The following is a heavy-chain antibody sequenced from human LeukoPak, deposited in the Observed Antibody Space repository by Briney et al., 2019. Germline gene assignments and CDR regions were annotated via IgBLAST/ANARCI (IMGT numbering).Heavy chain of an antibody. D-gene: IGHD4-23*01. CDR1: GFTFSSYG. J-gene: IGHJ4*02. V-gene: IGHV3-30*02. Sequence: GGSLRLSCAASGFTFSSYGMHWVRQAPGKGLEWVAFIWYDGNNKYYADSVKGRFTISRDNSKNTLYLQMNSLRAEDTAVYYCAKDDYGGNSGMDYWGQGTLVTVSS. CDR3: AKDDYGGNSGMDY. CDR2: IWYDGNNK.